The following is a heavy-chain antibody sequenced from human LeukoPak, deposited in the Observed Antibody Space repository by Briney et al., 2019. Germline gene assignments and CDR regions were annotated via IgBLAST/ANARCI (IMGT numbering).Heavy chain of an antibody. D-gene: IGHD6-19*01. Sequence: PSETLSLTCTVSGYSISSGYYWGWIRQPPGKGLEWIGSIYHSGSTYYNPSLKSRVTISVDTSKNQFSLKLSSVTAADTAVYYCARDGGVGIAVAGWERYYYGMDVWGQGTTVTVSS. V-gene: IGHV4-38-2*02. CDR1: GYSISSGYY. CDR2: IYHSGST. J-gene: IGHJ6*02. CDR3: ARDGGVGIAVAGWERYYYGMDV.